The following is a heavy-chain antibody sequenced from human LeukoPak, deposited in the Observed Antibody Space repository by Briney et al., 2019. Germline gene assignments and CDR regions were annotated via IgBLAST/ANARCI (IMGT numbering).Heavy chain of an antibody. CDR2: INDVGGST. CDR1: GFTFSNYA. CDR3: AKRSSRYFDY. D-gene: IGHD6-13*01. Sequence: GGSLRLSCAASGFTFSNYAMSWVRQASGKGLEWVSAINDVGGSTYYADSVEGRFTISRDNSKNTLYLQMNSLRAEDTAVYYCAKRSSRYFDYWGQGTLVTVSS. V-gene: IGHV3-23*01. J-gene: IGHJ4*02.